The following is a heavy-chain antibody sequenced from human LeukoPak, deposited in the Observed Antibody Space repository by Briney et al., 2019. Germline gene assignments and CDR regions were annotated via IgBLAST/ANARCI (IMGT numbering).Heavy chain of an antibody. D-gene: IGHD2-15*01. CDR3: ATAVHSRAPHDY. V-gene: IGHV1-24*01. Sequence: ASVKVSCKVSGYTFTELSMHWVRQAPGKGLEWMGGFDPEDGETIYAQKFQGRVTMTEDTSTDTAYMELSSLRSEDTAVYYCATAVHSRAPHDYWGQGTLVTVSS. CDR2: FDPEDGET. CDR1: GYTFTELS. J-gene: IGHJ4*02.